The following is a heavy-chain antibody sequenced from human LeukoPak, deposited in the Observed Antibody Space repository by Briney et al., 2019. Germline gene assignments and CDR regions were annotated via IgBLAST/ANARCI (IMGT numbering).Heavy chain of an antibody. D-gene: IGHD3-10*01. V-gene: IGHV3-30*02. Sequence: PGGSLRLSCAASGFAFSRYGMHWVRQAPGKGLEWVAFIRYDESDKKYKDSVKGRFTVSKDSSKNTVSLQMNSLRFEDTAVYYCATYFYASGNYYNYIYYWGQGALVTVSS. CDR3: ATYFYASGNYYNYIYY. CDR1: GFAFSRYG. J-gene: IGHJ4*02. CDR2: IRYDESDK.